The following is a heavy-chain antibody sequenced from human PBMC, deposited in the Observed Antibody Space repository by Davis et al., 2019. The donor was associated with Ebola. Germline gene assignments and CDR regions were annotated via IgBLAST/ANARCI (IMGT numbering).Heavy chain of an antibody. CDR2: ISNDGSNR. CDR1: EFTFRDFS. V-gene: IGHV3-30*01. J-gene: IGHJ5*02. CDR3: AIDADFGEYGWFDP. Sequence: GGSLRLSCVASEFTFRDFSINWVRQAPGKGLEWVAIISNDGSNRFYADSVKGRFTISRDNSKKTVYLQMNSLTPEDTASYYCAIDADFGEYGWFDPWGQGTLVIVSS. D-gene: IGHD4-17*01.